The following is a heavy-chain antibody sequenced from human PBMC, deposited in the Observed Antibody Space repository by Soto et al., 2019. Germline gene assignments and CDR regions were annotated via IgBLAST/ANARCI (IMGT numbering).Heavy chain of an antibody. Sequence: GASVKVSCKVSGYTLTELSMHWVRQAPGKGLEWMGGFDPEDGETIYAQKFQGRVTMTEDTSTDTAYMELSSLRSEDTAVYYCATPLAGYCSGGSCSPGDAFDIWGQGTMVTVSS. V-gene: IGHV1-24*01. CDR3: ATPLAGYCSGGSCSPGDAFDI. J-gene: IGHJ3*02. CDR2: FDPEDGET. D-gene: IGHD2-15*01. CDR1: GYTLTELS.